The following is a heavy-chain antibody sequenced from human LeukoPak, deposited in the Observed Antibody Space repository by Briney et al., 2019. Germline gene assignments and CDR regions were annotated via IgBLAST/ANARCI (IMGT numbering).Heavy chain of an antibody. CDR1: GGSISSSSYY. D-gene: IGHD5-18*01. V-gene: IGHV4-61*05. CDR3: ARTTEGGYTYNYFYYYYMDV. CDR2: SYYCDVA. J-gene: IGHJ6*03. Sequence: KSSETLSLTCTVSGGSISSSSYYWGWIRQPPGKGLEWIGYSYYCDVANYNPSLKSRVSISVDTSKNQFSLKLTSVTAADTAVYYCARTTEGGYTYNYFYYYYMDVWGKGTTVTISS.